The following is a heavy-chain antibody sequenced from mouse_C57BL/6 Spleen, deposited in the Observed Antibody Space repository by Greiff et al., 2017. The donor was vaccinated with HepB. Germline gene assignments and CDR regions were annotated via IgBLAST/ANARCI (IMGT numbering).Heavy chain of an antibody. V-gene: IGHV1-4*01. CDR1: GYTFTSYT. Sequence: QVQLQQSGAELARPGASVKMSCKASGYTFTSYTMHWVKQRPGQGLEWIGYINPSSGYTKYNQKFKDKATLTADKSSSTAYMQLSSLTSEDSAVYYCARSPNYYGSSYDWYFDVWGTGTTVTVSS. CDR3: ARSPNYYGSSYDWYFDV. J-gene: IGHJ1*03. CDR2: INPSSGYT. D-gene: IGHD1-1*01.